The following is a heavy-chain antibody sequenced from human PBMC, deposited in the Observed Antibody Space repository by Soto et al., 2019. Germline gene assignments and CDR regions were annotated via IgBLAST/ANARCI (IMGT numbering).Heavy chain of an antibody. V-gene: IGHV3-23*01. CDR2: ITSSVSNT. Sequence: GGSLRLSCAASGFTFSGYGMSWVRQAPGKGLEWVSSITSSVSNTYYVDSVKGRFTISRDNSKNTLYLQMNSLTVEDTAVYYCAKEQGRVAAALDYWGQGTLVTVSS. CDR3: AKEQGRVAAALDY. CDR1: GFTFSGYG. D-gene: IGHD6-13*01. J-gene: IGHJ4*02.